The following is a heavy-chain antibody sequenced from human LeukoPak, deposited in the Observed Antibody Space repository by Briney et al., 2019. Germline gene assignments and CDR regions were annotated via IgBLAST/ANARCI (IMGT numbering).Heavy chain of an antibody. J-gene: IGHJ3*02. CDR1: GGSISSYY. Sequence: PSETLSLTCTVSGGSISSYYWSWIRQPPGKGLEWVGYIYYSGSTNYNPSLKSRVTISVDTSKNQFSLKLSSVTAADTAVYYRAREKTEYYYDRKIGFDIWGQGTMVTVSS. CDR3: AREKTEYYYDRKIGFDI. D-gene: IGHD3-22*01. CDR2: IYYSGST. V-gene: IGHV4-59*01.